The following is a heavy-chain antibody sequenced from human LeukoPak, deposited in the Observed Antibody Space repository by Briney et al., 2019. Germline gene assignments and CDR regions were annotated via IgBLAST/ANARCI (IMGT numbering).Heavy chain of an antibody. CDR2: ISSSSGTI. J-gene: IGHJ6*02. CDR1: GFTFSSYS. Sequence: LPGGSLRLSCAASGFTFSSYSMNWVRQAPGKGLEWVSYISSSSGTIYYADSVKGRFTISRDNAKNSLYLQMNSLRAEDTAVYYCARGQYGMDVWGQGTTVTVSS. CDR3: ARGQYGMDV. V-gene: IGHV3-48*04.